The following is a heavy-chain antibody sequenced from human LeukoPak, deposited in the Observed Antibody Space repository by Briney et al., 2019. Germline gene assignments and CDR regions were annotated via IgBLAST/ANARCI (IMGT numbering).Heavy chain of an antibody. V-gene: IGHV1-46*01. D-gene: IGHD2-15*01. CDR2: INPSGGST. Sequence: GASVKVSCKASGYTFTGYYMHWVRQAPGQGLEWMGIINPSGGSTSYAQKFQGRVTMTRDMSTSTVYMELSSLRSEDTAVYYCARYCSGGSCLDYWGQGTLVTVSS. CDR1: GYTFTGYY. J-gene: IGHJ4*02. CDR3: ARYCSGGSCLDY.